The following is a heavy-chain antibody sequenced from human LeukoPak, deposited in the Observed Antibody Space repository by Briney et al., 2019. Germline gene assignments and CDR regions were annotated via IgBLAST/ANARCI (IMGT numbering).Heavy chain of an antibody. Sequence: PGGSLRLSCAASGFTVSTNFMSWVRQAPGKGLEWVSVIYSGGSTYYADSVKGRFTISRDNSKNTLYLQMNSLRAEDTAVYYCARPLLRGVISSPFDYWGQGTLVTVSS. CDR3: ARPLLRGVISSPFDY. CDR1: GFTVSTNF. J-gene: IGHJ4*02. V-gene: IGHV3-53*01. CDR2: IYSGGST. D-gene: IGHD3-10*01.